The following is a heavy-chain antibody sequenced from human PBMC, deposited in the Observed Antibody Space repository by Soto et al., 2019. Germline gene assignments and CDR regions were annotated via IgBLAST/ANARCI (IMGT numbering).Heavy chain of an antibody. J-gene: IGHJ5*02. CDR3: ARASYCSGGSCSSNWFDP. CDR2: IWYDGSNK. CDR1: GFTFSSYG. V-gene: IGHV3-33*01. Sequence: GGSLRLSCAASGFTFSSYGMHWVRQAPGKGLEWVAVIWYDGSNKYYADSVKGRFTISRDNSKNTLYLQMNSLRAEDTAVYYCARASYCSGGSCSSNWFDPWGQGTLVTVSS. D-gene: IGHD2-15*01.